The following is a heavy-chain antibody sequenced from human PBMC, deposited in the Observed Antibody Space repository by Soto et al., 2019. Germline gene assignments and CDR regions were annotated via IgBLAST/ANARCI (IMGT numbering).Heavy chain of an antibody. V-gene: IGHV4-31*03. CDR1: GDSVSSGGYY. Sequence: QVQLQESGPGLVMPSQTLSLTCTVSGDSVSSGGYYWNWIRQHPGRGLEWLGYIYDSETTYYNPSLESRLSISVDASKNQFSPKVTSVTPADTAVYYCARENFGVIIHDAFDLWGQGTMVTVSS. CDR2: IYDSETT. D-gene: IGHD2-8*01. J-gene: IGHJ3*01. CDR3: ARENFGVIIHDAFDL.